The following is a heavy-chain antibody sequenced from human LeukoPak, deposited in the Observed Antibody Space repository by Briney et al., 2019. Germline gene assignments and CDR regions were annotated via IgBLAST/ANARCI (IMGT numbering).Heavy chain of an antibody. Sequence: TGGSLRLSCAASGFTFSDYYMSWIRQAPGKGLEWVSYISSSSSYTNYADSVKGRFTISRDNAKNSLYLQMNSLRAEDTAVYYCARDDGLVYVIYGSGIFDYWGQGTLVTVSS. CDR3: ARDDGLVYVIYGSGIFDY. CDR1: GFTFSDYY. CDR2: ISSSSSYT. V-gene: IGHV3-11*05. J-gene: IGHJ4*02. D-gene: IGHD3-10*01.